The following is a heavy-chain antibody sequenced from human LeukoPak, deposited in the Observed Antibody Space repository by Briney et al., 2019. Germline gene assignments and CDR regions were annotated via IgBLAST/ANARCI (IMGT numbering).Heavy chain of an antibody. CDR2: ISYDGSNK. J-gene: IGHJ4*02. V-gene: IGHV3-30*03. D-gene: IGHD1-26*01. CDR3: ARTGGSQGGNY. Sequence: PGGSLRLSCAASGFTFSSYGTHWVRQAPGKGLEWVAVISYDGSNKYYADSVKGRFTISRDNSKNTLYLQMNSLRAEDTAVYCARTGGSQGGNYWGQGTLVTVSS. CDR1: GFTFSSYG.